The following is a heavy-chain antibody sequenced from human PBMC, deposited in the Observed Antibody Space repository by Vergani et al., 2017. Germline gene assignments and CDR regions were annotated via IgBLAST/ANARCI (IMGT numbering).Heavy chain of an antibody. Sequence: EVQLLQSGGGVVQPGGSLRLSCAASGFTSINYAMSWVRQAAGKGLEWVATISNSGGSTFYADSVKGRFTLSRDSSKNTLFLQMSSLRDEDTAVYYCAKCLGTYTSTVYFYMDVWGKGTTVIVSS. D-gene: IGHD3-10*02. CDR1: GFTSINYA. J-gene: IGHJ6*03. CDR2: ISNSGGST. CDR3: AKCLGTYTSTVYFYMDV. V-gene: IGHV3-23*01.